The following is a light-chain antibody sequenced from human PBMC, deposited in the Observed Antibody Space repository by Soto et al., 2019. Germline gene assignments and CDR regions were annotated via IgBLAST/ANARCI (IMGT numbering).Light chain of an antibody. CDR2: VAF. V-gene: IGKV3-20*01. J-gene: IGKJ1*01. CDR3: QLYGDSRLT. CDR1: QTVNTNY. Sequence: EIVLTQSPGTLSLSPGDGATLSCRASQTVNTNYLIWYQQRPGQAPSLLIYVAFSRAPGIPDRFRGSGSGTDFLLTISRLEPGDFAVYYCQLYGDSRLTFGQWTKIEIK.